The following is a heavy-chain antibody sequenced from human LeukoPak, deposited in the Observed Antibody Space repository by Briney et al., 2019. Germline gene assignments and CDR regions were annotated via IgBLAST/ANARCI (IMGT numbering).Heavy chain of an antibody. D-gene: IGHD1-26*01. CDR2: ISSSSSTI. CDR1: GFTFSTYW. Sequence: PGGSLRLSCAASGFTFSTYWMSWVRQAPGKGLEWVSSISSSSSTIYYADSVKGRFTISRDNAKNSLYLQMNSLRAEDTAVYYCARVLYSGSYYFDYWGQGTLVTVSS. J-gene: IGHJ4*02. CDR3: ARVLYSGSYYFDY. V-gene: IGHV3-48*04.